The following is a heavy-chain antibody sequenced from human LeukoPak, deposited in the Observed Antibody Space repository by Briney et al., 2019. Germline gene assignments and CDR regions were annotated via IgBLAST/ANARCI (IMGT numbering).Heavy chain of an antibody. CDR3: ASLGYCSSTSCYAGEFGY. D-gene: IGHD2-2*01. J-gene: IGHJ4*02. V-gene: IGHV3-30*03. Sequence: GGSLRLSCAASGFTFSSYGMHWVRQAPGKGLEWVAVISYDGSNKYYADSVKGRFTISRDNSKNTLYLQMNSLRAEDTAVYYCASLGYCSSTSCYAGEFGYWGQGTLVTVSS. CDR2: ISYDGSNK. CDR1: GFTFSSYG.